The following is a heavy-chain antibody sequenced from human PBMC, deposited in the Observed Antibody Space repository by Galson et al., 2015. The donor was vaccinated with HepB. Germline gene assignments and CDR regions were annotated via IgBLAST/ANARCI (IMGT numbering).Heavy chain of an antibody. CDR3: ANTYYYDSSGYTRDAFDI. CDR1: GFTFSSYG. Sequence: SLRLSCAASGFTFSSYGMHWVRQAPGKGLEWVAAISYDGSNKYYADSVKGRFTISRDNSKNTLYLQMNSLRAEDTAVYYCANTYYYDSSGYTRDAFDIWGQGTMVTVSS. CDR2: ISYDGSNK. J-gene: IGHJ3*02. D-gene: IGHD3-22*01. V-gene: IGHV3-30*18.